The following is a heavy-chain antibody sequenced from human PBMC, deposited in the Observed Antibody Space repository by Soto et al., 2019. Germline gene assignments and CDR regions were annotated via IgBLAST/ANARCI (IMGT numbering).Heavy chain of an antibody. CDR3: ARDLSIAAAGTDYYYYYGMDV. V-gene: IGHV3-21*01. CDR2: ISSSSSYI. CDR1: GFTFSSYS. D-gene: IGHD6-13*01. Sequence: GGSLRLSCAASGFTFSSYSMNWVRQAPGKGLEWVSPISSSSSYIYYADSVKGRFTISRDNAKNSLYLQMNSLRAEDTAVYYCARDLSIAAAGTDYYYYYGMDVWGQGTTVTVSS. J-gene: IGHJ6*02.